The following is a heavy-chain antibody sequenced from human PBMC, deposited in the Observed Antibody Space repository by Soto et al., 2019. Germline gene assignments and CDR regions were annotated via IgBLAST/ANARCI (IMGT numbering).Heavy chain of an antibody. CDR3: ARGHDISFDFWSGYYPIYYYYYYMDV. Sequence: PSETLSLTCAVAGGAISSYYWSWIWKPTGKGLEWIGYIYYSGSTNYNPSLKSRVTISVDTSKNQFSLKLSSVTAADTAVYYCARGHDISFDFWSGYYPIYYYYYYMDVWGKRTTVTVSS. D-gene: IGHD3-3*01. CDR2: IYYSGST. CDR1: GGAISSYY. V-gene: IGHV4-59*01. J-gene: IGHJ6*03.